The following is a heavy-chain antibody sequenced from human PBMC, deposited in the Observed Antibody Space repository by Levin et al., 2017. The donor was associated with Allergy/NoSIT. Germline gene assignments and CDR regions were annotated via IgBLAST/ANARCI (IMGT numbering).Heavy chain of an antibody. CDR2: ISYDGSNK. CDR1: GFTFSSYA. D-gene: IGHD3-16*02. J-gene: IGHJ4*02. Sequence: GESLKISCAASGFTFSSYAMHWVRQAPGKGLEWVAVISYDGSNKYYADSVKGRFTISRDNSKNTLYLQMNSLRAEDTAVYYCARGGVIVISYFDYWGQGTLVTVSS. V-gene: IGHV3-30-3*01. CDR3: ARGGVIVISYFDY.